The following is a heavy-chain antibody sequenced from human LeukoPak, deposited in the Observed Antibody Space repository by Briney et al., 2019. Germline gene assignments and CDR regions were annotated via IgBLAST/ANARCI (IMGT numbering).Heavy chain of an antibody. D-gene: IGHD2-2*02. Sequence: GGSLRLSCAASGFTFSSYAMSWVRQAPGKGLEWVSAISGSGGSTYYADSVKGRFAISIDNSKNTLYLQMNSLRAEDTAVYYCAKDGIVVVPAAIPYNWFDPWGQGTLVTVSS. CDR2: ISGSGGST. J-gene: IGHJ5*02. CDR3: AKDGIVVVPAAIPYNWFDP. V-gene: IGHV3-23*01. CDR1: GFTFSSYA.